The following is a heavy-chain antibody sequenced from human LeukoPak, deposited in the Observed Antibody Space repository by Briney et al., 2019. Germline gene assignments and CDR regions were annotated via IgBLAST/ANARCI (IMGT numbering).Heavy chain of an antibody. D-gene: IGHD1-14*01. CDR2: IKPSGGST. J-gene: IGHJ5*02. V-gene: IGHV1-46*01. CDR1: GYTFTSYY. CDR3: ARENGKARTPMYNWFDA. Sequence: ASVKVSCKASGYTFTSYYMHWVRQAPGQGLEWMGIIKPSGGSTSYAQKFQGRVTMTRDTSTSTVYMELSSLRSEDTAVYYCARENGKARTPMYNWFDAWGQGTLVTVSS.